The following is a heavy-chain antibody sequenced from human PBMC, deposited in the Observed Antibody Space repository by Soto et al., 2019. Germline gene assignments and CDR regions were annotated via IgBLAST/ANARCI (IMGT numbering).Heavy chain of an antibody. CDR3: AKDLGVITTWYFAY. Sequence: GGSLRLFCAASGFTFSSYAMSWVRQAPGKGLEWVSTISGSGGTTDYADSVKGRFTIFRDNSKNTLYLQMNSLRAEDTAVYYCAKDLGVITTWYFAYWGQGTLVTVSS. CDR2: ISGSGGTT. V-gene: IGHV3-23*01. J-gene: IGHJ4*02. CDR1: GFTFSSYA. D-gene: IGHD3-22*01.